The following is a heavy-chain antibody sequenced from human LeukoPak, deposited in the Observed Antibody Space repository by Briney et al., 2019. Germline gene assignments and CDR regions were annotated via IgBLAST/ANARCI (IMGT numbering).Heavy chain of an antibody. J-gene: IGHJ5*02. V-gene: IGHV3-7*01. D-gene: IGHD3-16*01. CDR2: IKQDGSER. CDR1: GFTFSSNA. Sequence: PGGSLRLSCAASGFTFSSNAMNWVRQAPGKGLEWVANIKQDGSERAYVDSVKGRFTISRDNAENSLFSQMNSLRVEDTAFYYCARDGGTDWYDPWGQGTLVTVSS. CDR3: ARDGGTDWYDP.